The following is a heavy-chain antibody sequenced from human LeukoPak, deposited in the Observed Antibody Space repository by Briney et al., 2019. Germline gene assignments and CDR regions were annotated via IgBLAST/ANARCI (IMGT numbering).Heavy chain of an antibody. CDR3: ARLSMSRVPCFDY. J-gene: IGHJ4*02. CDR2: INPNSGGT. CDR1: GYTFTGYY. V-gene: IGHV1-2*02. Sequence: GASVKVSCKASGYTFTGYYMHWVRQAPGQGLEWLGWINPNSGGTNYAQKFQGRVTMTRDTSISTAYMELSRLRSDDTAVYYCARLSMSRVPCFDYWGQGTLVTLSS. D-gene: IGHD2-2*01.